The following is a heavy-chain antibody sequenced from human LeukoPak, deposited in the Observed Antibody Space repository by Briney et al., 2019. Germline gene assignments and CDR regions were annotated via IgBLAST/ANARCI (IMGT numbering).Heavy chain of an antibody. D-gene: IGHD6-19*01. J-gene: IGHJ4*01. Sequence: GGSLRLSCAASGFTFSSYAMSWVRQAPGKGLEWVSAISGGGGGTFYADSVKGRFTISRGNSKNTLYLQMNSLRAEDTAVYYCAKGIYSSGWSYFDYWGHGTLVTVSS. CDR1: GFTFSSYA. CDR3: AKGIYSSGWSYFDY. V-gene: IGHV3-23*01. CDR2: ISGGGGGT.